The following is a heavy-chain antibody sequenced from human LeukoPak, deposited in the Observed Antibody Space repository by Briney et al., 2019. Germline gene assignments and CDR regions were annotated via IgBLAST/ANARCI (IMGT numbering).Heavy chain of an antibody. J-gene: IGHJ6*03. CDR1: GFTFSSYS. V-gene: IGHV3-21*01. CDR3: ARDAGITIFGVVIGSKNFYMDV. D-gene: IGHD3-3*01. Sequence: GGSLRLSCAASGFTFSSYSMNWVRQAPGKGLEWVSSISSSSSYIYYADSVKGGFTISRDNAKNSLYLQMNSLRAEDTAVYYCARDAGITIFGVVIGSKNFYMDVWGKGTTVTVSS. CDR2: ISSSSSYI.